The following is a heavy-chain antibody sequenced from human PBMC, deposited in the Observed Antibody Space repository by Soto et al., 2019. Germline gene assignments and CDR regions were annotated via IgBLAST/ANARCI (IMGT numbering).Heavy chain of an antibody. Sequence: EVQLVESGGGLVKPGGSLRLSCAASGFTFSSYSMNWVRQAPGKGLEWVSSISSSSSYIYYADSVKGRFTISRDNAKNSLYLQMNSLRAEDTAEYYCARGGLTGTTYQAFDIWGQGTMVTVSS. CDR1: GFTFSSYS. V-gene: IGHV3-21*01. CDR2: ISSSSSYI. D-gene: IGHD1-20*01. J-gene: IGHJ3*02. CDR3: ARGGLTGTTYQAFDI.